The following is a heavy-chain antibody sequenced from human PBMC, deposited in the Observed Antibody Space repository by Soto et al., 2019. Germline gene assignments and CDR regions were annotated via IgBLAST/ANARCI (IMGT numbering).Heavy chain of an antibody. D-gene: IGHD3-16*01. V-gene: IGHV3-7*01. CDR1: GFTFSSYW. CDR2: IKEDGSEK. CDR3: VPSLQGRTFHFYMDV. J-gene: IGHJ6*03. Sequence: GGSLRLSCAASGFTFSSYWMSWVRQAPGQGLEWVANIKEDGSEKYFVDSVKGRFTMSRDNAKNSLYLHMNSLRAEDTAVYYCVPSLQGRTFHFYMDVWGKGTTVTVSS.